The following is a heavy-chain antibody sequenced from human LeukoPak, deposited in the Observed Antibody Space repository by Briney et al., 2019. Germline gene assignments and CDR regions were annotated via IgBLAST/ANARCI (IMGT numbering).Heavy chain of an antibody. CDR2: ISAYNGNT. V-gene: IGHV1-18*04. J-gene: IGHJ4*02. CDR1: GYTFTDYY. Sequence: ASVKVSCKASGYTFTDYYMSWVRQAPGQGLEWMGWISAYNGNTNYAQKLQGRVTMTTDTSTNTAYMELRSLGSDDTAVYYCARDQPYNSSLDYWGQGTLVTVSS. D-gene: IGHD6-13*01. CDR3: ARDQPYNSSLDY.